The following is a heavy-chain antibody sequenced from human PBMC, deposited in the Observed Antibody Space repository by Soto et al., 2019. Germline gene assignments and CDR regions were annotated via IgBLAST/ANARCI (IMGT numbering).Heavy chain of an antibody. Sequence: QVQLQESGPGLVKPSETLSLTCTVSGGSISSYYWSWIRQPPGKGLEWIGYIYYSGSTNYNPCLTSRVTISVDTSKNQFSLKLSSVTAADTAVYYCARLLFGAANWFDPWGQGTLVTVSS. V-gene: IGHV4-59*01. CDR1: GGSISSYY. CDR2: IYYSGST. D-gene: IGHD3-10*01. CDR3: ARLLFGAANWFDP. J-gene: IGHJ5*02.